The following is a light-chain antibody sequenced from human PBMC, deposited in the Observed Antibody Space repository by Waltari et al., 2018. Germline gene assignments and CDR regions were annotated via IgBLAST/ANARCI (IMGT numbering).Light chain of an antibody. CDR1: SSDVGGYDY. Sequence: QSALTQPASVSGSPGQSITLSCTGTSSDVGGYDYVSWYQQHPEKAPKLMIYDVSKRPSGVSNRFSGSKPGNTASLTISGLQAEDEADYYCTSYTSSSTLVFGGGTKLTVL. CDR3: TSYTSSSTLV. CDR2: DVS. J-gene: IGLJ3*02. V-gene: IGLV2-14*03.